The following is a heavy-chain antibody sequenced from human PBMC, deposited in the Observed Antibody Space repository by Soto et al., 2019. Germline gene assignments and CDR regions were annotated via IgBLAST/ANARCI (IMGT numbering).Heavy chain of an antibody. CDR3: ARERAPNDAFDI. J-gene: IGHJ3*02. V-gene: IGHV1-69*06. CDR1: GGTFSSYA. CDR2: IIPIFGTA. Sequence: VASVKVSCKASGGTFSSYAISWVRQAPGQGLEWMGGIIPIFGTANYAQKFQGRVTITADKSTSTAYMELSSLRSEDTAVYYCARERAPNDAFDIWGQGTMVTVSS.